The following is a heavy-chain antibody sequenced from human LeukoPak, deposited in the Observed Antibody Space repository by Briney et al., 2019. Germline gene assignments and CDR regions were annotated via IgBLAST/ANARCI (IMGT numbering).Heavy chain of an antibody. CDR3: ARDRAAAGLNNWFDP. V-gene: IGHV1-69*13. Sequence: GASVKVSCKASGGTFSSYAISWVRQAPGQGLEWMGGIIPIFGTANYAQKFPGRVTITADESTSTAYMELSSLRSEDTAVYYCARDRAAAGLNNWFDPWGQGTRVTVSS. J-gene: IGHJ5*02. D-gene: IGHD6-13*01. CDR1: GGTFSSYA. CDR2: IIPIFGTA.